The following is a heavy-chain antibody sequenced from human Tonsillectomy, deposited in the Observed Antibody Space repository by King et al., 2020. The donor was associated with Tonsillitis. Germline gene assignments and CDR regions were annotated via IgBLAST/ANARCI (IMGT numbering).Heavy chain of an antibody. CDR2: ISSSGYTI. V-gene: IGHV3-11*01. CDR1: GFTFGDYY. J-gene: IGHJ3*01. Sequence: VQLVESGGGLVKPGGSLRLSCAASGFTFGDYYMIWIRQAPGKGLEWGSYISSSGYTIYYADSVKGRFTISRDNAKNSLYLQMNSLRAEDTAVYYCARDSGASRAFDFWGQGTMVTVSS. CDR3: ARDSGASRAFDF.